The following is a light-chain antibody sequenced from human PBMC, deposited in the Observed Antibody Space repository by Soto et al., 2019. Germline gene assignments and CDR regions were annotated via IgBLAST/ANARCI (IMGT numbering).Light chain of an antibody. CDR1: QVISSW. CDR2: ATS. J-gene: IGKJ2*01. Sequence: DIQMTQSPSSVSASVGDRVTITCRATQVISSWLAWYQQKPGKAPKLLIYATSNLHSGVPSRFSGSGSGTDFTLTITSLQPEDFATYYCQQANSFPYTFGQGTKLEIK. CDR3: QQANSFPYT. V-gene: IGKV1-12*01.